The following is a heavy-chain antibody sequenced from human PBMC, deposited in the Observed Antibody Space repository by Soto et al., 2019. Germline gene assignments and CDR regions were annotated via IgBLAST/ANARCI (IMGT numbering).Heavy chain of an antibody. Sequence: VRLQESGPGLVKPSETLSLTCSVSGGSVSSGSYYWTWIRQPPGKRLDWIGNIYHSGSTNYNPSLKSRVKISMDTSKNQFSLKLSSVTAADTAVYYCARGPHADYADYWGQGTLVTVSS. V-gene: IGHV4-61*01. CDR3: ARGPHADYADY. CDR2: IYHSGST. J-gene: IGHJ4*02. CDR1: GGSVSSGSYY. D-gene: IGHD4-17*01.